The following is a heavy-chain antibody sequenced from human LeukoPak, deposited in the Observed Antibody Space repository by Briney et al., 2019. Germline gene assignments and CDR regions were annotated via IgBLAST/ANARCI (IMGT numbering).Heavy chain of an antibody. CDR2: ISGSGGST. Sequence: GGSLRLSCAASGFTFNSYAMSWVRQAPGKGLEWVSVISGSGGSTYYADSVKGRFTISRDNSKNTLYLQMNSLRAEDTAVYYCAKAKDPSYYYDSSGYDRWGQGTLVTVSS. V-gene: IGHV3-23*01. CDR1: GFTFNSYA. CDR3: AKAKDPSYYYDSSGYDR. J-gene: IGHJ5*02. D-gene: IGHD3-22*01.